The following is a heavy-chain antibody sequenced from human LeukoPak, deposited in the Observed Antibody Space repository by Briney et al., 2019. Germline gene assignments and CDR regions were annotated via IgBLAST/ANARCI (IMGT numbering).Heavy chain of an antibody. Sequence: SVKVSCKASGFSFTSSAMQWVRQARGQRLEWIGWIVVGSGNTNYAQKFQERVTITRDMSTSTAYMELNSLRSEDTAVYYCAADSSGYYSFDPWGQGTLVTVSS. D-gene: IGHD3-22*01. V-gene: IGHV1-58*02. J-gene: IGHJ5*02. CDR2: IVVGSGNT. CDR1: GFSFTSSA. CDR3: AADSSGYYSFDP.